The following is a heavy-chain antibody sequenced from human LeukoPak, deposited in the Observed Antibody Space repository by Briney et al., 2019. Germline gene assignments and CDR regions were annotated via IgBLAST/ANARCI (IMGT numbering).Heavy chain of an antibody. Sequence: GSLRLSCAASGFTFSDYSMNWVRQAPGKGLEWVSYISFSVNTKYYGDSVKGRFTISRDNAKNSLYLHMDGLRAEDTAVYYCARGAYSSGWAYFDHWGQGTLVTVSS. V-gene: IGHV3-48*04. CDR3: ARGAYSSGWAYFDH. CDR1: GFTFSDYS. CDR2: ISFSVNTK. J-gene: IGHJ4*02. D-gene: IGHD6-19*01.